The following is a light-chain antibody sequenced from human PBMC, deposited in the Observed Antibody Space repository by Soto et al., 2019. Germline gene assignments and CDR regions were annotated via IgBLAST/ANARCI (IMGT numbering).Light chain of an antibody. CDR2: KAS. Sequence: DILMTQSPSTLSASVVDTVAITCRASQTISSWVAWYQQKPGRAPKLLIYKASSLESGVPSRFSGIGSGTEFTLTISGLQPDDFASYYCQQYNTSLSLTFGGGTKVDIK. J-gene: IGKJ4*01. V-gene: IGKV1-5*03. CDR1: QTISSW. CDR3: QQYNTSLSLT.